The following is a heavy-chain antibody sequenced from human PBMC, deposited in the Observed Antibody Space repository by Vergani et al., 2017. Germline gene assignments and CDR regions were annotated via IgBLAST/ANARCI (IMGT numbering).Heavy chain of an antibody. CDR1: GFTFGSYA. CDR3: ARGENYGGASTCFDY. J-gene: IGHJ4*02. D-gene: IGHD3-10*01. Sequence: QVQLVESGGGVVQPGRSLRLSCAASGFTFGSYAMHWVRQAPGKGLEWVAVISYDGSNKYYAYSVKGRFTISRDNSKNTLYLQMNSLRAEDTAVYYCARGENYGGASTCFDYWGQGTLVTVSS. CDR2: ISYDGSNK. V-gene: IGHV3-30*01.